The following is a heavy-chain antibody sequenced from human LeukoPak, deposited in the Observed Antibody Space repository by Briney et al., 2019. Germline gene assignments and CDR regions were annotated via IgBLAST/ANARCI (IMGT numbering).Heavy chain of an antibody. Sequence: PGGSLRLSCAASGFTFSNAWMSWVRQAPGKGLEWGGRIKSKTDSGTTDYAAPVKGRFTITRDDSKNTLYLQMNSLKTEDTAVYYCTTDRGDYGSGTYEIYYYYMDVWGKGTTVTVSS. D-gene: IGHD3-10*01. V-gene: IGHV3-15*01. J-gene: IGHJ6*03. CDR2: IKSKTDSGTT. CDR1: GFTFSNAW. CDR3: TTDRGDYGSGTYEIYYYYMDV.